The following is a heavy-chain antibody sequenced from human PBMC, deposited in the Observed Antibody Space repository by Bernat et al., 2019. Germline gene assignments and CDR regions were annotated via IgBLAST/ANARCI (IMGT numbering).Heavy chain of an antibody. Sequence: QVQLQESGPGLVKPSGTLSLTCAVPGGSISSSNWWSLVRQPPGKGLEWIGEIYHSGSTNYNPSPKNRVTRTVNRTKNQFSLKLSSVTAADPAVYYCTRVRGFWSSYPQFDPWGQGTLVTVSS. D-gene: IGHD3-3*01. CDR1: GGSISSSNW. V-gene: IGHV4-4*02. CDR2: IYHSGST. J-gene: IGHJ5*02. CDR3: TRVRGFWSSYPQFDP.